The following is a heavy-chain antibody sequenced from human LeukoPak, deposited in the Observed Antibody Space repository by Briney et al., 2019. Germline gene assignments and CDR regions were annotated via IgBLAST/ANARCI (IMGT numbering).Heavy chain of an antibody. CDR1: GGSISSYY. CDR2: IYYSGST. D-gene: IGHD1-1*01. V-gene: IGHV4-59*01. Sequence: SETLSLTCTVSGGSISSYYWSWIRQPPGKGLEWIGSIYYSGSTNYNPSLKSRVTISVDTSKNQFSLKLSSVTGADTAVYYCARGASDNDAFDIWGQGTMVTVSS. CDR3: ARGASDNDAFDI. J-gene: IGHJ3*02.